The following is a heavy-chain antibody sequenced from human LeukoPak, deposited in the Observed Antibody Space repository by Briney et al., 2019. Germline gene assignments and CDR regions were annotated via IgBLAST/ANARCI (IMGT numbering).Heavy chain of an antibody. Sequence: GESLRLSCAVSGFSISDNFMGWVRQTPGKGLEWVSLIFSGGETYSADSVKGRFAISKDNSKNTLHLQMNSLRVEDTAMYHCARDTDYYGSGRQGYFDRWGQGTLVTVSS. CDR3: ARDTDYYGSGRQGYFDR. J-gene: IGHJ1*01. CDR2: IFSGGET. D-gene: IGHD3-10*01. V-gene: IGHV3-66*01. CDR1: GFSISDNF.